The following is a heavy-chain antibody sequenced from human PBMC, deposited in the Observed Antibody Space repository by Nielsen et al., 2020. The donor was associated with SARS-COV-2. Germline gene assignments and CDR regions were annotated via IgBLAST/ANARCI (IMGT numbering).Heavy chain of an antibody. Sequence: ASVKVSCKASGYTFNNYGITWVRQAPGQGLEWMGWISTYNGNTNYAQKLQGRVTMTTDTSTSTAYMEVTSLRADDTAVYYCARDRQYNWNDYNGMDVWGQGSTVTVSS. CDR3: ARDRQYNWNDYNGMDV. D-gene: IGHD1-1*01. CDR1: GYTFNNYG. V-gene: IGHV1-18*01. CDR2: ISTYNGNT. J-gene: IGHJ6*02.